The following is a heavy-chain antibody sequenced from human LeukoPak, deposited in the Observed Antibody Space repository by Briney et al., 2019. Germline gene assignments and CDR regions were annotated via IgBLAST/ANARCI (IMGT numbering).Heavy chain of an antibody. CDR2: LSGGGDKS. J-gene: IGHJ3*01. CDR1: GFTFFDYA. CDR3: AKDTRRGSGMKDGFEF. V-gene: IGHV3-23*01. Sequence: TGGSLRLSCAASGFTFFDYAMTWVRQAPGKGLEWVSALSGGGDKSFYADSVKGRFTISRDNSKNMLFLQMNSLRAEDTAVYFCAKDTRRGSGMKDGFEFWGHGAMVTVSP. D-gene: IGHD3-10*01.